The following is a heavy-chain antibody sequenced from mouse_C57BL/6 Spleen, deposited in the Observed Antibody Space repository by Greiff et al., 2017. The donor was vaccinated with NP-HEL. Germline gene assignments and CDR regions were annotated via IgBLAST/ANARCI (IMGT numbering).Heavy chain of an antibody. V-gene: IGHV1-81*01. J-gene: IGHJ4*01. Sequence: QVQLKESGAELARPGASVKLSCKASGYTFTSYGISWVKQRTGQGLEWIGEIYPRSGNTYYNEKFKGKATLTADKSSSTAYMELRSLTSEDSAVYFCARSRGNDYYAMDYWGQGTSVTVSS. CDR2: IYPRSGNT. CDR1: GYTFTSYG. D-gene: IGHD2-1*01. CDR3: ARSRGNDYYAMDY.